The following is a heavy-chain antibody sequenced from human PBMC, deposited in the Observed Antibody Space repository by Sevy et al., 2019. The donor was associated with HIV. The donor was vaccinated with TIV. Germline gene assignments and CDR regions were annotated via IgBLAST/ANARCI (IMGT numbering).Heavy chain of an antibody. CDR1: GGTFSSYA. V-gene: IGHV1-69*06. Sequence: ASVKVSCKAYGGTFSSYAISWVRQAPGQGLEWMGGIIPIFGTANYAQKFQGRVTITADKSTSTAYMELSSLRSEDTAVYYCAREGLGSLFDPWGQGTLVTVSS. CDR2: IIPIFGTA. D-gene: IGHD2-15*01. CDR3: AREGLGSLFDP. J-gene: IGHJ5*02.